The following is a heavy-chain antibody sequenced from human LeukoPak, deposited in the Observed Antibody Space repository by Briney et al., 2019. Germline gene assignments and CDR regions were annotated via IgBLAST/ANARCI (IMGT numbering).Heavy chain of an antibody. CDR3: ARTLVGSYYTIDY. CDR1: GGSISYYY. J-gene: IGHJ4*02. V-gene: IGHV4-59*08. D-gene: IGHD1-26*01. Sequence: SETLSLTCTVSGGSISYYYWNWIRQPPGKGLEWIGYIYYSGSTNYNPSLKSRVTISVDTSKNQFSLKLSSVTAADTAVYYCARTLVGSYYTIDYWGQGTLVTVSS. CDR2: IYYSGST.